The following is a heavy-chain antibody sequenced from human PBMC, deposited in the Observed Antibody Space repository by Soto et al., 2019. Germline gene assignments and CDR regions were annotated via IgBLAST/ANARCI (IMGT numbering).Heavy chain of an antibody. CDR1: GFTVGSYA. J-gene: IGHJ6*03. V-gene: IGHV3-23*01. D-gene: IGHD3-10*01. Sequence: GGSLRLSCAASGFTVGSYAMTWFRQAPGKGLEWVSGSSGSGDETYYADSVKGRFTVSRDNSKNTLYLQMNSLRAEDTAVYYCAKTELVGSGRHSSYYMDFRDKGTSLTVSS. CDR2: SSGSGDET. CDR3: AKTELVGSGRHSSYYMDF.